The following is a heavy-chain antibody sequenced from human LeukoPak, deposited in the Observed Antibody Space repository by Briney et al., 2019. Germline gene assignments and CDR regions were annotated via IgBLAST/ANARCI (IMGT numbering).Heavy chain of an antibody. CDR1: GCTFSSYA. CDR2: ISGSGGST. CDR3: AKGTMDGGQYYYDST. V-gene: IGHV3-23*01. J-gene: IGHJ4*02. Sequence: PGGSLRLSCAASGCTFSSYAMSWVRQAPGKGLEWVSAISGSGGSTYYADSVKGRFTISRDNSKNTLYLQMNSLRAEDTAVYYCAKGTMDGGQYYYDSTGGQGTLVTVSS. D-gene: IGHD3-22*01.